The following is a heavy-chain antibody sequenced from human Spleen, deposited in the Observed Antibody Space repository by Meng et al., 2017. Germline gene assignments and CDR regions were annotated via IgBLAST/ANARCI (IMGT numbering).Heavy chain of an antibody. CDR1: GFTLTSYA. Sequence: GGSLRLSCAASGFTLTSYAMSWVRQAPGKGLEWLSTIGSSGVDTYYTDSVRGRFTISRDSSKNTLYLQMNSLRVEDTAVYYCVKDIIVVTTYFGYWGQGTLVTVSS. CDR2: IGSSGVDT. CDR3: VKDIIVVTTYFGY. D-gene: IGHD3-22*01. J-gene: IGHJ4*02. V-gene: IGHV3-23*01.